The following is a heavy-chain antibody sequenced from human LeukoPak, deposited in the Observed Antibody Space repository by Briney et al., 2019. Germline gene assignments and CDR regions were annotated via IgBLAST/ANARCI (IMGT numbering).Heavy chain of an antibody. Sequence: ASVKVSCKASGYTFTDYYMHWVQQAPGKGLEWMGRVDPEDGETIYAEKFQGRVTITADTSTDTAYMELSSLRSEDTVVYYCATGLGRYMGYWGQGTLVTVSS. CDR3: ATGLGRYMGY. V-gene: IGHV1-69-2*01. J-gene: IGHJ4*02. D-gene: IGHD5-18*01. CDR1: GYTFTDYY. CDR2: VDPEDGET.